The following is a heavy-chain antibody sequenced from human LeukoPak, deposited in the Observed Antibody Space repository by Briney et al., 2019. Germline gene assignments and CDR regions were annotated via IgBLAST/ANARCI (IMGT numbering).Heavy chain of an antibody. D-gene: IGHD1-26*01. J-gene: IGHJ4*02. CDR3: ARGSEVGATLLDY. V-gene: IGHV3-33*01. CDR2: IWYDGSNK. CDR1: GFTFSSYG. Sequence: GRSLRLSCAASGFTFSSYGMHWVRQAPGKVLEWVAVIWYDGSNKYYADSVKGRFTISRDNSKNTLYLQMNSLRAEDTAVYYCARGSEVGATLLDYWGQGTLVTVSS.